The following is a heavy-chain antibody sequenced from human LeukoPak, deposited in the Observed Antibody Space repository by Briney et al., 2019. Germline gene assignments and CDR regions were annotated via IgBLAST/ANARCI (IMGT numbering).Heavy chain of an antibody. V-gene: IGHV3-23*01. Sequence: GGSLRLSCAASGFTFSSYAMSWVRQAPGKGLEWVSGISGSGGSTFYADSVKGRFTISRDNSKNTLYLQMNSLRAEDTAVYYCAKYYGDYYYYYYVDVWGKGTTVTVSS. CDR3: AKYYGDYYYYYYVDV. D-gene: IGHD4-17*01. J-gene: IGHJ6*03. CDR1: GFTFSSYA. CDR2: ISGSGGST.